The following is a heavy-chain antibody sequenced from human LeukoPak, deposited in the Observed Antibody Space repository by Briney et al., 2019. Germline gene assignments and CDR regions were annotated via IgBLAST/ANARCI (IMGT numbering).Heavy chain of an antibody. CDR2: INHSGST. D-gene: IGHD5-18*01. J-gene: IGHJ6*03. Sequence: SETLSLTCAVYGGSFSGYYWSWIRQPPGKGLEWIGEINHSGSTNYNPSLKSRVTISVDTSKNQFSLKLSSVTAADTAVYYCARQGDLRGYSYGFYYYYYMDVWGKGTTVTISS. CDR3: ARQGDLRGYSYGFYYYYYMDV. V-gene: IGHV4-34*01. CDR1: GGSFSGYY.